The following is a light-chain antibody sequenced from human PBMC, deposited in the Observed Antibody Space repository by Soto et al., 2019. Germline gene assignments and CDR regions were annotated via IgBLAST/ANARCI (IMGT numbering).Light chain of an antibody. J-gene: IGKJ2*01. CDR3: MQALQAPYT. Sequence: DIVMTQSPLSLPVTPGEPASISCRSSQSLLHSNGYNYLDWYLQKPGQSRQLLIYLGSNRASGVPDRFSGSGSGTDFTLKISRVEAEDVGLYYCMQALQAPYTFGQGTKLEIK. V-gene: IGKV2-28*01. CDR2: LGS. CDR1: QSLLHSNGYNY.